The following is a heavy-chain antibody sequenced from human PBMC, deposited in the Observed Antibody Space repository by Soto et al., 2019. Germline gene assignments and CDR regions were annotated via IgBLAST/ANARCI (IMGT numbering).Heavy chain of an antibody. CDR2: ITSDTKTI. V-gene: IGHV3-48*02. J-gene: IGHJ4*02. D-gene: IGHD6-19*01. Sequence: EVQLVESGGDLVQRGGSLRLSCVASGFTFNVYSMNWVRQAPGKGLEWFSYITSDTKTIKYADSVKGRFTISRDNAKNSVYLQMNSLRDEDMAVYYCARSVEGHLDYWGEGTVVTVSS. CDR1: GFTFNVYS. CDR3: ARSVEGHLDY.